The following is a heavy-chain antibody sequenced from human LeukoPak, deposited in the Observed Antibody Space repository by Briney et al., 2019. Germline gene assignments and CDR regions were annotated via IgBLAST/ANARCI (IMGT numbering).Heavy chain of an antibody. Sequence: SETLSLTCSVSGGPMDIHYWSWIRQPPGKGLEWSGFIFYTGRTRYNPSLQSRVIIFADTYKNDFSLKLASVTAADTAVYYCVRLLDYDSSGDPDTFDVWGQGIMVTVSS. V-gene: IGHV4-59*11. CDR3: VRLLDYDSSGDPDTFDV. CDR1: GGPMDIHY. D-gene: IGHD3-22*01. CDR2: IFYTGRT. J-gene: IGHJ3*01.